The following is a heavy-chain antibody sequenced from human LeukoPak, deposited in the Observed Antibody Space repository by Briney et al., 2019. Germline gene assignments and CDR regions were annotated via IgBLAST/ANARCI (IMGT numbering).Heavy chain of an antibody. J-gene: IGHJ4*02. CDR3: ASDSGDGYRPDRFDV. D-gene: IGHD5-18*01. CDR2: INPSGDGT. V-gene: IGHV1-46*01. Sequence: ASVKVSCKASGYTFTSYYFHWVRQAPGQGLEWMGIINPSGDGTSYEQKFQGRVTMTKDTSTSTVYMELSSLRTDDTAVYYCASDSGDGYRPDRFDVWGQGTLVTVSS. CDR1: GYTFTSYY.